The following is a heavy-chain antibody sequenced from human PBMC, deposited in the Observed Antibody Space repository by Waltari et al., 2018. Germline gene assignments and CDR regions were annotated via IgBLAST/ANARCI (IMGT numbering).Heavy chain of an antibody. J-gene: IGHJ5*02. CDR2: INYSGNR. D-gene: IGHD2-21*01. Sequence: RESGPGLVRTSETLSLNCDVSDYSIINGYYWGWIRQPPGKGLEWIASINYSGNRYIIPSFEGPVTISVDTSSNQFSLQLHSVTAADTAVYFCGRLGGSMTTYQTFRDHWGQGILVNVSS. CDR1: DYSIINGYY. V-gene: IGHV4-38-2*01. CDR3: GRLGGSMTTYQTFRDH.